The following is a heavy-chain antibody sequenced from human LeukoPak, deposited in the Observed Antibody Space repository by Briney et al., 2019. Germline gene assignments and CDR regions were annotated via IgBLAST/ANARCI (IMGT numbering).Heavy chain of an antibody. CDR1: GFTVSSNY. V-gene: IGHV3-53*01. D-gene: IGHD1-1*01. J-gene: IGHJ6*02. CDR3: AGDNLEPTSYYYYGMDV. CDR2: IYSGGST. Sequence: TGGSLILSCAASGFTVSSNYMSWVRQAPGKGLEWVSVIYSGGSTYYADSVKGRFTISRDNSKNTLYLQMNSLRAEDTAVYYCAGDNLEPTSYYYYGMDVWGQGTTVTVSS.